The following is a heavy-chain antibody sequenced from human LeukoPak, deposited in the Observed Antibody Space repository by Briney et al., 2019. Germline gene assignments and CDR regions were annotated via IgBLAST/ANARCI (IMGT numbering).Heavy chain of an antibody. CDR2: IQYDGSNK. CDR1: GFTFSNYG. CDR3: AKEYYDSSGYYYEGWFDP. D-gene: IGHD3-22*01. V-gene: IGHV3-30*02. Sequence: TGGSLRLSCAASGFTFSNYGIHWVRQAPGKGLEWVAFIQYDGSNKYYADSVKGRYTISRDNSKNTLYLQMNSLRAEDTAVYYCAKEYYDSSGYYYEGWFDPWGQGTLVTVSS. J-gene: IGHJ5*02.